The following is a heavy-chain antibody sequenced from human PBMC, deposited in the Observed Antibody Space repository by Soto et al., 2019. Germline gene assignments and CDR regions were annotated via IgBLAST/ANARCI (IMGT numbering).Heavy chain of an antibody. CDR1: GYTFTDNH. CDR3: ARHHSVDY. V-gene: IGHV1-2*02. J-gene: IGHJ4*01. D-gene: IGHD2-15*01. CDR2: INPKSGDA. Sequence: ASVRVSCKASGYTFTDNHIHWLRRTPGEGLEWMGWINPKSGDANYAQKFQGRVTMTRDGSINLAYMEVTRLTSADTAIYFCARHHSVDY.